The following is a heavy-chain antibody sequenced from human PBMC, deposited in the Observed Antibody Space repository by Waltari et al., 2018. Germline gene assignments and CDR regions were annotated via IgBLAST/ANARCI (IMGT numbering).Heavy chain of an antibody. CDR3: ARDGDGYNFDYYYGMDV. CDR1: GGTFSSYA. J-gene: IGHJ6*02. D-gene: IGHD5-12*01. Sequence: QVQLVQSGAEVKKPGSSVKVSCKASGGTFSSYAISWVRQAPGQGLEWMGGIIPIFGTANYAQKLQGRVTITADESTSTAYMELSSLRSEDTAVYYCARDGDGYNFDYYYGMDVWGQGTTVTVSS. V-gene: IGHV1-69*01. CDR2: IIPIFGTA.